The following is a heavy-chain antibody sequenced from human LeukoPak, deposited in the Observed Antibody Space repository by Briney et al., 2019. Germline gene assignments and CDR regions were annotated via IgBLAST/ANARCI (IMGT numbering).Heavy chain of an antibody. CDR3: ARGSFMGWLQLYQKGFDY. V-gene: IGHV1-8*01. CDR2: SGNT. D-gene: IGHD5-24*01. Sequence: SGNTGYAQKFQGRVTMTRNTSISTAYMELSSLRSEDTAVYYCARGSFMGWLQLYQKGFDYWGQGTLVTVSS. J-gene: IGHJ4*02.